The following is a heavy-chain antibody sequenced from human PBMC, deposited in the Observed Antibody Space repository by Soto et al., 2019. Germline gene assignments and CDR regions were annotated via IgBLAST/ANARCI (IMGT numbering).Heavy chain of an antibody. CDR3: ARCLVGQLERRGHFEY. D-gene: IGHD1-1*01. CDR1: GGSVNSGYYY. J-gene: IGHJ4*02. Sequence: QLLESGPGLVKPSETLSLTCTVSGGSVNSGYYYWNWIRQPPGKGLEWIGYIYYSGSSNYTPSLKSRDTISIDTSKNQLSLKLSSVTAADTAVYYCARCLVGQLERRGHFEYWGQGTLVTVSS. CDR2: IYYSGSS. V-gene: IGHV4-61*01.